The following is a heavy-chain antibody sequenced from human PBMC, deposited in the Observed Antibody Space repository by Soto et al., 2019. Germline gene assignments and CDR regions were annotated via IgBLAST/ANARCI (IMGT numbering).Heavy chain of an antibody. Sequence: GGSLRLSCAASGFTVSSYDMNWVRQAPGKGLEWVSVIYSSGNTYYADSVRGRFTISRDNSKNTLYLQMNNLRAEDTGVYYCTRGADNGWFLYWGQGILVTVSS. CDR2: IYSSGNT. D-gene: IGHD6-19*01. V-gene: IGHV3-66*01. CDR3: TRGADNGWFLY. J-gene: IGHJ4*02. CDR1: GFTVSSYD.